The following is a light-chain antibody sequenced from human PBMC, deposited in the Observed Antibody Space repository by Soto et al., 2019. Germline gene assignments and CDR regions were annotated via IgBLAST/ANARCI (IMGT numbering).Light chain of an antibody. J-gene: IGKJ1*01. V-gene: IGKV3-20*01. CDR3: QQYVSWT. CDR2: GAS. Sequence: EIVLTQSPGTLSVSPGERATLSCRASQSISSNYLAWYQQKPGQAPRILIYGASSRATGIPDRFSGSGSGPDFTLTTSRLEPEDSAIYYCQQYVSWTFGQGTKVEIK. CDR1: QSISSNY.